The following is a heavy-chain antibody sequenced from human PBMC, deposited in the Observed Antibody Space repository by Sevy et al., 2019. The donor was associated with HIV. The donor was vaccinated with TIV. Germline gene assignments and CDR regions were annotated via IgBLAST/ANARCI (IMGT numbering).Heavy chain of an antibody. D-gene: IGHD6-19*01. V-gene: IGHV5-51*01. CDR3: ARTAGRYCRGWYLLGAFDI. J-gene: IGHJ3*02. Sequence: GGSLRLSCKGSGYGFTSYWIGWVSQMPGKGLEWMGIIYPGDSDTRYSPSFQGQVTTSADKSISTAYLQWSSLKALDTAMYYCARTAGRYCRGWYLLGAFDIWGQWTMVTVSS. CDR1: GYGFTSYW. CDR2: IYPGDSDT.